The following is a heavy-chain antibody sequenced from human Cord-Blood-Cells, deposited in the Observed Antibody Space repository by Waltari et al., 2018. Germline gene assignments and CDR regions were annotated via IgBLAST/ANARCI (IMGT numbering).Heavy chain of an antibody. Sequence: QVQLQESGPGLVKPSETLSLTCTVSGGSISSYYWRWIRQPAGKGLEWIGRIYTSGSTNHNPSLKSRVTMSVDTSKNQFSLKLSSVTAADTAVYYCARDRRYYDSSGYYYYYGMDVWGQGTTVTVSS. CDR3: ARDRRYYDSSGYYYYYGMDV. V-gene: IGHV4-4*07. J-gene: IGHJ6*02. CDR1: GGSISSYY. CDR2: IYTSGST. D-gene: IGHD3-22*01.